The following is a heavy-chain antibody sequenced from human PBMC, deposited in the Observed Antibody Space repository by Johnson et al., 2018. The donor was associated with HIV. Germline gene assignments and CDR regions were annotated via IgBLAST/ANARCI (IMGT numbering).Heavy chain of an antibody. Sequence: VQLVESGGGVVQPGRSLRLSCAASGFTFSSYGMHWVRQAPGEGLEWVANINQDGGEKYYVDSVEGRFSISRDNAQNSLFLQMSSLRPEDTAIYYCARGQRATDIWGQGTMVTVSS. CDR2: INQDGGEK. J-gene: IGHJ3*02. V-gene: IGHV3-7*02. CDR1: GFTFSSYG. CDR3: ARGQRATDI.